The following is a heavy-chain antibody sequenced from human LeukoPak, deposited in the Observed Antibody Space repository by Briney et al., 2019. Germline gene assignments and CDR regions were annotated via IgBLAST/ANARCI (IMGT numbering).Heavy chain of an antibody. J-gene: IGHJ6*03. CDR3: AKVLNFWATYYMDV. V-gene: IGHV3-23*01. Sequence: GGSLRLSCAASGFTFNNYAMTWVRQAPGKGLEWVSAISGSGAYTYYADSVKGRFTISRDNSKNTLYLQMNSLRAEDTALYYCAKVLNFWATYYMDVWGKGTTFTVSS. CDR2: ISGSGAYT. D-gene: IGHD3-3*01. CDR1: GFTFNNYA.